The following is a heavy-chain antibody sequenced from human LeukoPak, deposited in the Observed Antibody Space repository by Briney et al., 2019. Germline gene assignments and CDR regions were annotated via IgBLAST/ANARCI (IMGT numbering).Heavy chain of an antibody. CDR2: IYYSGST. D-gene: IGHD1-26*01. V-gene: IGHV4-59*01. Sequence: SETLSLTCTVSGGSISSYLWSWIRQPPGKGLEWIGYIYYSGSTNYNPSLKSRVTILVDTSKNQFSLKVSSVTAADTAVYYCARGQYSGSGFDTWGQGSLVTVSS. J-gene: IGHJ4*02. CDR3: ARGQYSGSGFDT. CDR1: GGSISSYL.